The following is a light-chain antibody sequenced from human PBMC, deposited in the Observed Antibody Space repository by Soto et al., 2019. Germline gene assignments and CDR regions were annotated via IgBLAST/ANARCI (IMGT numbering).Light chain of an antibody. Sequence: QSALTQPASVSGSLGQSITISCTGTSSDVGSYNLVSWYQQHPGKAPKLMIYEGSKRPSGVSQRFSGSKSVNTASLTISGLQAEDEADYYCCSYAISSTFGVVFGGGTKLTVL. CDR3: CSYAISSTFGVV. V-gene: IGLV2-23*03. J-gene: IGLJ2*01. CDR2: EGS. CDR1: SSDVGSYNL.